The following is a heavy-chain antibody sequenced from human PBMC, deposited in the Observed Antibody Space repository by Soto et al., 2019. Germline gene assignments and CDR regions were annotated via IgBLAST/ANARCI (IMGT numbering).Heavy chain of an antibody. CDR1: GGTFSNYA. D-gene: IGHD6-6*01. J-gene: IGHJ6*02. CDR2: IIPIFGTT. V-gene: IGHV1-69*01. CDR3: ARETGIAARLGYYYYGLDV. Sequence: QVQLVQSGAEVKKPGSSVKVSCKASGGTFSNYAIRWVRQAPGQGLEWMGGIIPIFGTTNYAQKFQGRVTITADESTRTAYMELSSLRSGDTAVYYCARETGIAARLGYYYYGLDVWGQGTTVTVSS.